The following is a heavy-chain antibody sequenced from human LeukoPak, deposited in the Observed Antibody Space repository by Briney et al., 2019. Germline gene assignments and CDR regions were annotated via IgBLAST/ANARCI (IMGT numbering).Heavy chain of an antibody. CDR3: ATGSEDSGILTGYYYFDY. D-gene: IGHD3-9*01. CDR1: GYTLTELS. J-gene: IGHJ4*02. Sequence: ASVKVSCKVSGYTLTELSMHWVRQAPGKGLEWMGGFDPEDGETIYAQKFQGRVTMTEDTSTDTAYMELSSLRSEDTAVYYCATGSEDSGILTGYYYFDYWGQGTLVTVSS. CDR2: FDPEDGET. V-gene: IGHV1-24*01.